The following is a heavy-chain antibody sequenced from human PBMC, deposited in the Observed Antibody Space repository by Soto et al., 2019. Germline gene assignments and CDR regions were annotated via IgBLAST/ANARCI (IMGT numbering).Heavy chain of an antibody. CDR3: ARGAVAGTYYYYGMDV. V-gene: IGHV1-2*04. CDR2: ISPNSGGT. Sequence: ASVKVSCKASGYAFTGYYMHWVRQAPGQGLEWMGWISPNSGGTNYAQKFQGWVTMTRDTSISTAYMELSRLRSDDTAVYCCARGAVAGTYYYYGMDVWGQGTTVTVSS. J-gene: IGHJ6*02. CDR1: GYAFTGYY. D-gene: IGHD6-19*01.